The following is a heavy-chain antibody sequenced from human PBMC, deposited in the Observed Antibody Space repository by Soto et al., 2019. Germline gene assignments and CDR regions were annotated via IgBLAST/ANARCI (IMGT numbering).Heavy chain of an antibody. Sequence: LVESGGALVKPGGSLRLSCAASGFIFRDWFMSWIRQAPGKGLEWISYISKDSGRATRYADSMKSRFTIYRDNAKNSLFLQMNNPTVEDTGVCSCAKENWADPDAWAQGTLVTVSS. V-gene: IGHV3-11*01. D-gene: IGHD7-27*01. CDR3: AKENWADPDA. CDR1: GFIFRDWF. CDR2: ISKDSGRAT. J-gene: IGHJ5*02.